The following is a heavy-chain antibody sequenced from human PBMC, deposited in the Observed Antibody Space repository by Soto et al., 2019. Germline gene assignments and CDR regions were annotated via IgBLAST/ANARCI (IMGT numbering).Heavy chain of an antibody. CDR3: ARDHTSTYYYDSSGYYYAFDI. J-gene: IGHJ3*02. CDR1: GYTFTSYG. V-gene: IGHV1-18*01. Sequence: QVQLVQSGAEVKKPGASVKVSCKASGYTFTSYGISWGRQAPGQGLEGMGWISAYNGNTNYAQKLQGRVTMTTDTATSTAYMELRSLRSDDTAVYYCARDHTSTYYYDSSGYYYAFDIWGQGTMVTVSS. D-gene: IGHD3-22*01. CDR2: ISAYNGNT.